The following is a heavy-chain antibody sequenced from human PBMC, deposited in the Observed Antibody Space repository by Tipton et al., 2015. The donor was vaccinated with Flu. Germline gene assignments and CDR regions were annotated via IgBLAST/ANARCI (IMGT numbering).Heavy chain of an antibody. J-gene: IGHJ6*02. V-gene: IGHV4-59*01. Sequence: TLSLTCTVSGGSISSYYWSWIRQPPGKGLEWIGYIYYSGSTNYNPSPKSRVTISVDTSKNQFSLKLSSVTAADTAVYYCARDSTNYDFWSGYSDYGMDVWGQGTTVTVSS. CDR2: IYYSGST. CDR1: GGSISSYY. D-gene: IGHD3-3*01. CDR3: ARDSTNYDFWSGYSDYGMDV.